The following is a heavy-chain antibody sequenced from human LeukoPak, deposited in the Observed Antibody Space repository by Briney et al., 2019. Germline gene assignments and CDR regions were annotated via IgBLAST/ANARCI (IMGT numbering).Heavy chain of an antibody. V-gene: IGHV3-23*01. J-gene: IGHJ4*02. D-gene: IGHD1-26*01. CDR2: ISDSGGST. CDR1: GFTFCSHA. Sequence: GGSLRLSCAASGFTFCSHAMTWVRQAPGKGREWLSGISDSGGSTHYADSVKGRFTISRDNSKNTLYLQMNSLRAEDTAVYYCAKDTYTHSGTDYLYYFDYWGQGTLVTVSS. CDR3: AKDTYTHSGTDYLYYFDY.